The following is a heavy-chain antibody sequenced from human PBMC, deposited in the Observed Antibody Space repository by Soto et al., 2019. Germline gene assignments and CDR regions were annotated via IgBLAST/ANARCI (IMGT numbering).Heavy chain of an antibody. J-gene: IGHJ3*02. Sequence: SVKVSCKASGGTFSSYAISWVRQAPGQGLEWMGGIIPIFGTANYAQKFQGRVTITADESTSTAYMELSSLRSEDTAVYYCAREGIVVVPAARDAFDIWGQGTMVTVSS. CDR1: GGTFSSYA. CDR3: AREGIVVVPAARDAFDI. D-gene: IGHD2-2*01. V-gene: IGHV1-69*13. CDR2: IIPIFGTA.